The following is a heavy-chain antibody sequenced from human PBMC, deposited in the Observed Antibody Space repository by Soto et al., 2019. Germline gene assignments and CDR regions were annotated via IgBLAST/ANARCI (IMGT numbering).Heavy chain of an antibody. CDR2: IDWDDDK. J-gene: IGHJ4*02. Sequence: SGPTLVNPTQTLTLTYTFSGFSLSTSGMCVSWIRQPPGKALEWLALIDWDDDKYYSTSLKTRLTISKDTSKNQVVLTMTNMDPVDTATYYCARIRAGGYYDSSGYYYFDYWGQGTLVTVSS. D-gene: IGHD3-22*01. V-gene: IGHV2-70*01. CDR1: GFSLSTSGMC. CDR3: ARIRAGGYYDSSGYYYFDY.